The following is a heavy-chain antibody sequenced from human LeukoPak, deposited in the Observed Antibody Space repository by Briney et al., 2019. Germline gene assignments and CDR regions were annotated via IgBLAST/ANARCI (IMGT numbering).Heavy chain of an antibody. CDR2: IYPRDGST. CDR3: ARDQEGFDY. V-gene: IGHV1-46*01. Sequence: ASVKVSCKASGYTFTGNYIHWVRQAPGQGLEWMGMIYPRDGSTSYAQKFQGRVTVTRDTSTSTVHMELSGLRSEDTAVYYCARDQEGFDYWGQGTLVTVSS. CDR1: GYTFTGNY. J-gene: IGHJ4*02.